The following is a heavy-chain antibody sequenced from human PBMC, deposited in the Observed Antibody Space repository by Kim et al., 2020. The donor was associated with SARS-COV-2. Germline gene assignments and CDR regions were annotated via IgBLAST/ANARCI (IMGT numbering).Heavy chain of an antibody. V-gene: IGHV4-31*03. CDR2: IYYSGST. CDR1: GGSISSGGYY. D-gene: IGHD5-18*01. J-gene: IGHJ3*02. CDR3: ARAPSYGYAFDI. Sequence: SETLSLTCTVSGGSISSGGYYWSWIRQHPGKGLEWIGYIYYSGSTYYNPSLKSRVTISVDTSKNQFSLKLSSVTAADTAVYYCARAPSYGYAFDIWGQGTMVTVSS.